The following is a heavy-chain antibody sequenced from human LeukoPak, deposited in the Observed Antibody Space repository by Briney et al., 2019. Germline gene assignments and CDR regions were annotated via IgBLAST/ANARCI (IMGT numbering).Heavy chain of an antibody. J-gene: IGHJ5*02. D-gene: IGHD2-8*02. CDR3: ASLSGVWDTGDKKWFDP. CDR2: ISNDSRYI. CDR1: GFTLSRYI. Sequence: GGSLRLSCIASGFTLSRYIMNWVRQAPGKGLEWVASISNDSRYIYYSDSVRGRFTISRDNAENTVYLQTNSLRVEDTAMYYCASLSGVWDTGDKKWFDPWGQGTLVTVSS. V-gene: IGHV3-21*01.